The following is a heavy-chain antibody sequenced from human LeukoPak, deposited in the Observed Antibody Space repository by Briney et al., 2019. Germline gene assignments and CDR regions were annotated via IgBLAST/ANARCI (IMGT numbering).Heavy chain of an antibody. Sequence: ASVKASCKASGYTFIEYHLHWVRQAPGQGLEWMGWINPSNGVTNFAQTFRGRVALTRDTSIDTVYMDLTSLKFDDTAVYYCARDRVGEAAPGVLDFWGQGTLVSVSS. D-gene: IGHD2-8*01. J-gene: IGHJ4*02. CDR1: GYTFIEYH. CDR3: ARDRVGEAAPGVLDF. CDR2: INPSNGVT. V-gene: IGHV1-2*02.